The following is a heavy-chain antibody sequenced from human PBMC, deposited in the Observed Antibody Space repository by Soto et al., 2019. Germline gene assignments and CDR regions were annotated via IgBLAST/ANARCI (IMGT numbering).Heavy chain of an antibody. Sequence: ASVKVSCKASGYTFTSYYMHWVRQAPGQGLEWMGIINPSGGSTSYAQKFQGRVTMTRDTSTSTVYMELSSLRSEDTAVYYCARGATEEWLLYRTYYYTDVWGKGTTVTVSS. J-gene: IGHJ6*03. CDR2: INPSGGST. V-gene: IGHV1-46*03. CDR3: ARGATEEWLLYRTYYYTDV. D-gene: IGHD3-3*01. CDR1: GYTFTSYY.